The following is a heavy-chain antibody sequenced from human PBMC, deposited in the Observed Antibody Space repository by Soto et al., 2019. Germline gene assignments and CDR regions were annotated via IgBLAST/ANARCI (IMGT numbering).Heavy chain of an antibody. CDR2: IHHSGST. J-gene: IGHJ5*02. Sequence: SETLSLTCTVSGGSIGSYFWTWIRQSPGKGLEWIGYIHHSGSTTYNPSLESRVTISLDRSKSQFSMWLTSGTAADTAMYYCARVVDCAIVICSFWFDPWGQVTLVTVSS. CDR3: ARVVDCAIVICSFWFDP. V-gene: IGHV4-59*01. D-gene: IGHD2-15*01. CDR1: GGSIGSYF.